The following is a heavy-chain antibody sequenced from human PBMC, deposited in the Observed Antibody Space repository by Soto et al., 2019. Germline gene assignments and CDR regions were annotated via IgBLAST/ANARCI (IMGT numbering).Heavy chain of an antibody. CDR3: ARDLLPGIAAADY. CDR1: GFTFSSYA. D-gene: IGHD6-13*01. Sequence: QVQLVESGGGVVQPGRSLRLSCAASGFTFSSYAMHWVRQAPGKGLEWVAVISYDGSNKYYADSVKGRFTISRDNSKNTLYWQMNSLRAEDTAVYYCARDLLPGIAAADYWGQGTLVTVSS. CDR2: ISYDGSNK. J-gene: IGHJ4*02. V-gene: IGHV3-30-3*01.